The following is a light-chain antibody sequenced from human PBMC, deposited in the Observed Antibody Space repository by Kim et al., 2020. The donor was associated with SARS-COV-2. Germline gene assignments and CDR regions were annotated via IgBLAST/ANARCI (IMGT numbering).Light chain of an antibody. J-gene: IGKJ4*01. Sequence: PGERATLSCRASQSLSHNLAWYQQKTGQAHRLLIYGAYTRATGITARFSASESGTEFTLTISSLQSEDFAVYYCQQYDNWPLTFGGGTKVDIK. CDR2: GAY. CDR1: QSLSHN. V-gene: IGKV3-15*01. CDR3: QQYDNWPLT.